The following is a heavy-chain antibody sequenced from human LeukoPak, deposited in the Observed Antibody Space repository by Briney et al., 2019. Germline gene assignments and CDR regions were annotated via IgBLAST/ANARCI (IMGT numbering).Heavy chain of an antibody. CDR2: ISAYNGNT. CDR1: GYTFTSYG. D-gene: IGHD3-3*01. CDR3: ARANYDFWSGYISRVDY. J-gene: IGHJ4*02. Sequence: ASVKVFCKASGYTFTSYGISWVRQAPGQGLEWMGWISAYNGNTNYAQKLQGRVTMTTDTSTSTAYMELRSLRSDDTAVYYCARANYDFWSGYISRVDYWGQGTLVTVSS. V-gene: IGHV1-18*01.